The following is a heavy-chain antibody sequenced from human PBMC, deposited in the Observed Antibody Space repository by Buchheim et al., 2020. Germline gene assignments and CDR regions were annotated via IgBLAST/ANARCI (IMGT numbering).Heavy chain of an antibody. V-gene: IGHV4-39*01. CDR2: IHSSGNT. CDR3: ASAPVVGTWLDS. J-gene: IGHJ5*01. CDR1: GASITSTDYY. Sequence: QVQLQESGPGLVKPSETLSLTCSVSGASITSTDYYWGWIRQPPGKGLEWIGSIHSSGNTYYSPSLKRRVTISVDTPKNQFSLNLNSVTVTDTAVYFCASAPVVGTWLDSWGQGAL.